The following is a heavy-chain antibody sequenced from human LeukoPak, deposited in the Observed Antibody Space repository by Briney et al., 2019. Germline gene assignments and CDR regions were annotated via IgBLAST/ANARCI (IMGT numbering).Heavy chain of an antibody. CDR3: ARYSSSWYGGFDP. D-gene: IGHD6-13*01. Sequence: GGSLRLSCAASGFTFGSYWMHWVRQAPGKGLVWVSRINSDGSSTSYADSVKGRFTISRDNAKNTLYLQMNSLRAEDTAVYYCARYSSSWYGGFDPWGQGTLVTVSS. V-gene: IGHV3-74*01. CDR1: GFTFGSYW. J-gene: IGHJ5*02. CDR2: INSDGSST.